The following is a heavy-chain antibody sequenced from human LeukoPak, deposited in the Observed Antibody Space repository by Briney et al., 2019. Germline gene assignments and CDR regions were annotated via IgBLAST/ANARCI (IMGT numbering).Heavy chain of an antibody. CDR2: INPNSGGT. CDR3: ARVQSRGYDFWSGYSPIFDY. D-gene: IGHD3-3*01. CDR1: GYTFTGYY. V-gene: IGHV1-2*06. Sequence: ASVKVSCKASGYTFTGYYMHWVRQAPGQGLEWMGRINPNSGGTNYAQKFQGRVTMTRDTSISTAYMELSRLRSDDTAVYYCARVQSRGYDFWSGYSPIFDYWGQGTLVTVSS. J-gene: IGHJ4*02.